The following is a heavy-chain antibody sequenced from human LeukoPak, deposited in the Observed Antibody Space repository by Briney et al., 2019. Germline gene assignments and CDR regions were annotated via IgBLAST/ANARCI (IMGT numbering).Heavy chain of an antibody. CDR1: GFTFSNAW. CDR3: TTRIGYCSGGSCSAVDY. CDR2: IKSKTDGGTT. J-gene: IGHJ4*02. D-gene: IGHD2-15*01. Sequence: GGSLRLSCAASGFTFSNAWMSWVRQAPRKGLEWVGRIKSKTDGGTTDYAAPVKGRFTISRDDSKNTLYLQMNSLKTEDTAVYYCTTRIGYCSGGSCSAVDYWGQGTLVTVSS. V-gene: IGHV3-15*01.